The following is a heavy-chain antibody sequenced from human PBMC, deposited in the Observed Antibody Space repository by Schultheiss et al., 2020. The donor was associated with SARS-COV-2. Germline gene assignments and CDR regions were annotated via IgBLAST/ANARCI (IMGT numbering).Heavy chain of an antibody. CDR3: ARIEVVGGAFDI. D-gene: IGHD2-21*01. CDR1: GFSLTTNGMR. J-gene: IGHJ3*02. Sequence: SGPTLVKPTQTLTLTCTFSGFSLTTNGMRVSWIRQPPGKALQWLARIDWDDDEFYSASLKTRLTISKDTSKNQVVLTMTNMDPVDTATYYCARIEVVGGAFDIWGQGTMVTVSS. V-gene: IGHV2-70*04. CDR2: IDWDDDE.